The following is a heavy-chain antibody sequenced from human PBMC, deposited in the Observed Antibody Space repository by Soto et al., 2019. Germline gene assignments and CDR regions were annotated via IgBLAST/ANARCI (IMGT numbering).Heavy chain of an antibody. V-gene: IGHV3-13*01. J-gene: IGHJ1*01. Sequence: GGSLRLSCAASGFTLSTYDMHWVRQATGKGLEWVAGLSYAGDTYYPGSVKGRFTVSRESAKNSLYLQMNSLTAGDTAVYYCAKVSYDSSGYYWSGYFHHWGQGTLVTVSS. CDR1: GFTLSTYD. CDR3: AKVSYDSSGYYWSGYFHH. CDR2: LSYAGDT. D-gene: IGHD3-22*01.